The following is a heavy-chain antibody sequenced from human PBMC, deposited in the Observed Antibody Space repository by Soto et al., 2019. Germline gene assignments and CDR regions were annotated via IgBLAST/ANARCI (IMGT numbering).Heavy chain of an antibody. J-gene: IGHJ4*02. D-gene: IGHD3-22*01. CDR2: IIPIFGTA. CDR3: ARDLGDYDRSGYSPN. CDR1: GGTFSSYA. V-gene: IGHV1-69*13. Sequence: ASVKVSCKASGGTFSSYAISWVRQAPGQGLEWMGGIIPIFGTANYAQKFQGRVTITADESTSTAYMELSSLRSEDTAVYYCARDLGDYDRSGYSPNGGQGPRVTVSS.